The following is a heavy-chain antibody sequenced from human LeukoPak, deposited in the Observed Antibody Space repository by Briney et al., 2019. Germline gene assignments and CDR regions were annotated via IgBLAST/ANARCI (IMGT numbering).Heavy chain of an antibody. D-gene: IGHD6-19*01. CDR3: AGLRVSSGWYWDY. J-gene: IGHJ4*02. CDR1: GFTFSSYG. V-gene: IGHV3-30*02. Sequence: PGGSLRLSCAASGFTFSSYGMHWVRQAPGKGLEWVAFIRYDGSNKYYADSVKGRLTISRDNSKNTLYLQMNSLRAEDTAVYYCAGLRVSSGWYWDYWGQGTLVTVSS. CDR2: IRYDGSNK.